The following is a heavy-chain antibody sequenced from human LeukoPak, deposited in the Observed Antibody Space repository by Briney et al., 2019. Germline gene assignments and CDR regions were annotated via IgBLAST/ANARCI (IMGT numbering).Heavy chain of an antibody. CDR2: INHSGST. J-gene: IGHJ4*02. D-gene: IGHD3-10*01. CDR3: ARHRGPRMVRGVIKNCKDTCYFDY. CDR1: GGSFSGYY. Sequence: SETLSLTCAVYGGSFSGYYWSWIRQPPGKGLEWIGEINHSGSTNYNPSLKSRVTISVDTSKNQFSLKLSSVTAADTAVYYCARHRGPRMVRGVIKNCKDTCYFDYWGQGTLVTVSS. V-gene: IGHV4-34*01.